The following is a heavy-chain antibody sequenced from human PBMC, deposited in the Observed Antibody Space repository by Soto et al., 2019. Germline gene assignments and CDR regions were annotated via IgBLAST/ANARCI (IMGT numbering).Heavy chain of an antibody. J-gene: IGHJ4*02. D-gene: IGHD3-16*01. CDR1: GYTFTNFG. CDR2: ISAYNGNT. Sequence: QVQLVQSGAEVKKPGASVKVSCKASGYTFTNFGIIWVRQAPGQGLEWMGWISAYNGNTNYAQNFQGRVNMTTDTDTSTAYMRLRCLRSDDTPVYYCATGGTPIDYCCQGTLVTVSS. CDR3: ATGGTPIDY. V-gene: IGHV1-18*01.